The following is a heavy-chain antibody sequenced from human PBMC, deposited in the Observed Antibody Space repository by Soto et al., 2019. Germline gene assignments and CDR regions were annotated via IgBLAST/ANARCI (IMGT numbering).Heavy chain of an antibody. CDR1: GFSLSNARMG. V-gene: IGHV2-26*01. Sequence: SGPKRVNPTETLTLTCTVAGFSLSNARMGVSWIRQPPGKALEWLAHIFSNDEKSYSTSLKSRLTISKDTSKSQVVLTMTNMDPVDTATYYCARIRAYYDFWSGYSCDYWGQGTLVTVSS. CDR3: ARIRAYYDFWSGYSCDY. D-gene: IGHD3-3*01. J-gene: IGHJ4*02. CDR2: IFSNDEK.